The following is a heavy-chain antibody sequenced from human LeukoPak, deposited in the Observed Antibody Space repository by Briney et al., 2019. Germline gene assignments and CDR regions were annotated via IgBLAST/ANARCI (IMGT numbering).Heavy chain of an antibody. CDR2: IYYSGST. V-gene: IGHV4-59*01. Sequence: SETLSLTCTVSGGSISSYYWSWIRQPPGKGLEWIGYIYYSGSTNYNPSLKSRVTISVDTSKNQFFLKLSSVTAADTAVYYCARSSSGYYPPYYFDYWGQGTLVTVSS. CDR1: GGSISSYY. CDR3: ARSSSGYYPPYYFDY. D-gene: IGHD3-22*01. J-gene: IGHJ4*02.